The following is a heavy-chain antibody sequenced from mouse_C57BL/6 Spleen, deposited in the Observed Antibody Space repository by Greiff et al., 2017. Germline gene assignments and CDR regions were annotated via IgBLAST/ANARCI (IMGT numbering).Heavy chain of an antibody. J-gene: IGHJ4*01. Sequence: EVQLVESGPGLVKPSQSLSLTCSVTGYSITSGYYWNWIRQFPGNKLEWMGYISYDGSNNYNPSLKNRISITRDTSKNQFFLKLNSVTTEDTATYYCASDTTVVAYYAMDYWGQGTSVTVSS. CDR2: ISYDGSN. V-gene: IGHV3-6*01. D-gene: IGHD1-1*01. CDR3: ASDTTVVAYYAMDY. CDR1: GYSITSGYY.